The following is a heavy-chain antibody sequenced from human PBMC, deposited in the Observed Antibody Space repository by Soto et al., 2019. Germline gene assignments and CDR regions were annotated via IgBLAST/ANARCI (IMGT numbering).Heavy chain of an antibody. CDR1: GGSFSGYY. V-gene: IGHV4-34*01. D-gene: IGHD3-10*01. J-gene: IGHJ4*02. CDR3: ARGRILWFGELPFDY. Sequence: SETLSLTCAVYGGSFSGYYWSWIRQPPGKGLEWIGEINHSGSTNYNPSLKSRVTISVDTSKNQFSLKLSSVTAADTAVYYCARGRILWFGELPFDYWGQGTLVTVSS. CDR2: INHSGST.